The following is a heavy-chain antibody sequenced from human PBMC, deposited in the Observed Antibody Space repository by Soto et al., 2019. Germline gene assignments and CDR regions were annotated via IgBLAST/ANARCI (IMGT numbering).Heavy chain of an antibody. CDR2: INSDGSST. CDR3: ARSTEYYYGMDV. J-gene: IGHJ6*02. V-gene: IGHV3-74*01. CDR1: GFTFSSYW. Sequence: GGSLRLSCAASGFTFSSYWMHWVRQAPGKGLVWVSRINSDGSSTSYADSVKGRFTISRDNAKNTLYLQMNSLRAEDTAVYYCARSTEYYYGMDVWGQGTTVTVSS. D-gene: IGHD2-8*02.